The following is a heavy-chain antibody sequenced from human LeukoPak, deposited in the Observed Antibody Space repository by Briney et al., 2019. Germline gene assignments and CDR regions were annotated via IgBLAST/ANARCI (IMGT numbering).Heavy chain of an antibody. CDR1: GYTLTELS. V-gene: IGHV1-24*01. Sequence: GASVKVSCKVSGYTLTELSMHWVRQAPGKGLEWMGGFDPEDGETIYAQKFQGRVTMTEDTSTDTVYMELSSLRSEDTAVYYCARRENYSGYLGPFDSWGQGTLVTVSS. CDR3: ARRENYSGYLGPFDS. J-gene: IGHJ4*02. CDR2: FDPEDGET. D-gene: IGHD5-12*01.